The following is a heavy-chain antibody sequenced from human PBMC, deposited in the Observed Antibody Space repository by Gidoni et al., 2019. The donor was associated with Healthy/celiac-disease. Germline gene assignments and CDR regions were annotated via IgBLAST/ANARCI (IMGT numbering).Heavy chain of an antibody. J-gene: IGHJ3*02. CDR2: IYYSGST. CDR1: GGSISSYY. Sequence: QVQLQESGPGLVKPSETLSLTCTVSGGSISSYYWSWIRQPPGKGLEWIGYIYYSGSTNYNPSLKSRVTISVDTSKNQFSLKLSSVTAADTAVYYCAGLSLYHYDSSGYYFPDAFDIWGQGTMVTVSS. D-gene: IGHD3-22*01. V-gene: IGHV4-59*08. CDR3: AGLSLYHYDSSGYYFPDAFDI.